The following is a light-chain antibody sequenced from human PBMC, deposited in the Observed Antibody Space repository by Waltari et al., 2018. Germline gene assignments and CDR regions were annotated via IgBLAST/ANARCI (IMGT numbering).Light chain of an antibody. Sequence: QSVLTQPPSTSGTPGQRVTLSCSGSSSNIGSNTVNWYQQLPGTAPKLLIYTNMQRPSGVPDRFSGSRSGTAASLASSGLQSEDEAGYHCAAWDDSLNGVVFGGGTKVTVL. V-gene: IGLV1-44*01. CDR2: TNM. CDR3: AAWDDSLNGVV. J-gene: IGLJ2*01. CDR1: SSNIGSNT.